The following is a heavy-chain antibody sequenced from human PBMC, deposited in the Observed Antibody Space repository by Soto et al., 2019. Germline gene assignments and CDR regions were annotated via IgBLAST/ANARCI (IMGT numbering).Heavy chain of an antibody. Sequence: PSQTLSLTCVISGDRLSTTGVAWNWIRQSPARGLEWLGRTYYRSKWISESALSVKSRLAINSDTSKNQFSLQLNSVIPDDTAVYYCARDYRWAFDYWGPGIPVTVSS. V-gene: IGHV6-1*01. D-gene: IGHD3-16*02. CDR1: GDRLSTTGVA. J-gene: IGHJ4*02. CDR3: ARDYRWAFDY. CDR2: TYYRSKWIS.